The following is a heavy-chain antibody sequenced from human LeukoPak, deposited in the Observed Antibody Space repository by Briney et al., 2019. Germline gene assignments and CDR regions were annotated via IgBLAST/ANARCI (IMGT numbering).Heavy chain of an antibody. D-gene: IGHD6-19*01. V-gene: IGHV4-4*07. J-gene: IGHJ5*02. CDR2: IYTSGST. CDR3: AREGENRSGWYIRWFDP. CDR1: GGPISSYY. Sequence: SETLSLTCTVSGGPISSYYWSWIRQPPGKGLEWIGRIYTSGSTNYNPSLKRRVTMSVDTSKNQFSLKLSSVTAADTAVYYCAREGENRSGWYIRWFDPWGQGTLVTVSS.